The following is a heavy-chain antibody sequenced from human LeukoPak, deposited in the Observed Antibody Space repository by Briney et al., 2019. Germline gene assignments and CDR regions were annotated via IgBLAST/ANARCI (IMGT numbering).Heavy chain of an antibody. Sequence: GGSLRLSCAASGFTFSSYSMNWARQAPGKGLEWVSSISSSSSYIYYADSVKGRFTISRDNAKNSLYLQMNSLRAEDTAVYYCASALGYSYGYLDYWGQGTLVTVSS. CDR2: ISSSSSYI. CDR3: ASALGYSYGYLDY. J-gene: IGHJ4*02. V-gene: IGHV3-21*01. CDR1: GFTFSSYS. D-gene: IGHD5-18*01.